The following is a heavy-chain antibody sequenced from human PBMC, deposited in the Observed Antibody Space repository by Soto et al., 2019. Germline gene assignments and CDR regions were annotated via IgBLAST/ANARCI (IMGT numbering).Heavy chain of an antibody. Sequence: QVQLVQSGAEVKKPASSVKVSCKASGGIFSRHGINWVRQAPGQGLEWMGGILPIFGTSKYAEKFQGRVTITADESTSTVYMHLSSLTSEDTGVYFCARSQGGEFQLPYAPDVWGQGTMVTVSS. J-gene: IGHJ3*01. CDR2: ILPIFGTS. CDR3: ARSQGGEFQLPYAPDV. D-gene: IGHD3-16*01. V-gene: IGHV1-69*01. CDR1: GGIFSRHG.